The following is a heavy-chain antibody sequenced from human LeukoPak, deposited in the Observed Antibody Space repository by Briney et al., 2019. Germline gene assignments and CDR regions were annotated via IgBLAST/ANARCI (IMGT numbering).Heavy chain of an antibody. CDR1: GFTFSSYA. CDR3: ASNLGYCSSTSCYRRFDY. J-gene: IGHJ4*02. CDR2: ISGSGGST. D-gene: IGHD2-2*01. Sequence: PGGSLRLSCAASGFTFSSYAMSWVRQAPGKGLEWVSAISGSGGSTYYADSVKGRFTISRDNSKNTLYLQMNSLRAEDTAVYYCASNLGYCSSTSCYRRFDYWGQGTLVTVSS. V-gene: IGHV3-23*01.